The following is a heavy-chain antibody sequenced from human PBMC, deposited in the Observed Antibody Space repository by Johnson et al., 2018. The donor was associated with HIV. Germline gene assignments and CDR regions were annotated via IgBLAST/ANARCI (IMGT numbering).Heavy chain of an antibody. Sequence: VQLVESGGGLVQPGGSLRLSCAASGFTVSSNYMSWVRQAPGKGLEWVSLINTGGSTYYADSVKGRFTISRDNSKNTLYLQMNSLRAEDTAVYYCARAQGGRYYDTSGYSPFGAFDIWGQGTLVTVSS. CDR3: ARAQGGRYYDTSGYSPFGAFDI. CDR2: INTGGST. V-gene: IGHV3-66*01. CDR1: GFTVSSNY. J-gene: IGHJ3*02. D-gene: IGHD3-22*01.